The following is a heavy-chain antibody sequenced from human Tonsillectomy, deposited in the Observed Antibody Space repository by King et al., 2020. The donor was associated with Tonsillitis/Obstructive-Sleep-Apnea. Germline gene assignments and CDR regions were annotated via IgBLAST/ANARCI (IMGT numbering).Heavy chain of an antibody. Sequence: VQLVESGAEVKKPGESLGISCTGSGYSFTTYWITWVRQMPGKGLEWMGRIGPSDSYTNYSPSFQGHVTISADKSISTAYLQWSSLKASDTAMYYCARGWGIGAFDIWGQGTMVTVSS. CDR2: IGPSDSYT. CDR3: ARGWGIGAFDI. V-gene: IGHV5-10-1*01. J-gene: IGHJ3*02. D-gene: IGHD3-16*01. CDR1: GYSFTTYW.